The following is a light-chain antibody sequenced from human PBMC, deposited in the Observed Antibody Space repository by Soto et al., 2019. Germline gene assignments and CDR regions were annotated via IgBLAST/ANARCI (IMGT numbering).Light chain of an antibody. J-gene: IGKJ1*01. Sequence: EIVLTQSPVTLSLFPGERPTLSCRASQRVGSSYLDSYQHKPDQAPRLLIYGASGRATGTPDRFSGSGSGTDFSLTISRLEPEDFAVYYCQKYGNSPWKFGQGPKVDIK. CDR3: QKYGNSPWK. V-gene: IGKV3-20*01. CDR1: QRVGSSY. CDR2: GAS.